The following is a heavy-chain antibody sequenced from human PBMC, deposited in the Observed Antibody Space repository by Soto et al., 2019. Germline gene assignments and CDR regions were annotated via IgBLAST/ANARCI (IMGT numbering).Heavy chain of an antibody. J-gene: IGHJ6*02. D-gene: IGHD1-26*01. CDR2: IKSKIDGETT. CDR3: WGGGSYHSHYSGMDL. V-gene: IGHV3-15*07. CDR1: GFTFNNAW. Sequence: GGSLRLSCEASGFTFNNAWMNWVRQAPGKGLEWVGRIKSKIDGETTDYAAPVKGRFTISRDDSRNTLFLQMNSLKTGDSGVYYCWGGGSYHSHYSGMDLWGQGTTVTVSS.